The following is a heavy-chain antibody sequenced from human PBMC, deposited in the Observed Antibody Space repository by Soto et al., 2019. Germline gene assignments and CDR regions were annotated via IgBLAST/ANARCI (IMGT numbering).Heavy chain of an antibody. CDR1: GCTFSSYA. D-gene: IGHD4-17*01. CDR2: ISGYGSST. Sequence: GVSLRVSCAASGCTFSSYARSWVRQATGEGLEWVSAISGYGSSTYCTDSVKGRFTISRDNSKNTLSLQMNSLRAEDTAVYYCAKDLLTTLTTGVDYWGQGTLVTVSS. V-gene: IGHV3-23*01. J-gene: IGHJ4*02. CDR3: AKDLLTTLTTGVDY.